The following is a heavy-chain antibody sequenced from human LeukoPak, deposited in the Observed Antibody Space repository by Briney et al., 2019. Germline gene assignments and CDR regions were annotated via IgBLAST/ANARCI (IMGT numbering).Heavy chain of an antibody. CDR2: ISSSGSTI. J-gene: IGHJ4*02. V-gene: IGHV3-11*01. D-gene: IGHD2-21*02. CDR3: AKDMVGTSAASLDY. CDR1: GFTFSDYY. Sequence: KTGGSLRLSCAASGFTFSDYYMSWIRQAPGKGLEWVSYISSSGSTIYYAHSVKGRFTISRDNSKNSLYLQMNSLRTEDTVLYYCAKDMVGTSAASLDYWGQGTLVTVSS.